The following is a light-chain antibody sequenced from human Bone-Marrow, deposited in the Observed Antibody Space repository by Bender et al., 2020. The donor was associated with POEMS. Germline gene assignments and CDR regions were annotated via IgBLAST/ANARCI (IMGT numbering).Light chain of an antibody. J-gene: IGLJ2*01. V-gene: IGLV3-1*01. CDR2: QDT. Sequence: SYEVTQPPSVSVSPGQTASITCSGDDLGDKYVAWYQQKPGQSPVLVTYQDTKRPSGIPERFSGSNSGNTATLTISGTQAIDEADYYCQAWDTYSVLFGGGTKLTVL. CDR1: DLGDKY. CDR3: QAWDTYSVL.